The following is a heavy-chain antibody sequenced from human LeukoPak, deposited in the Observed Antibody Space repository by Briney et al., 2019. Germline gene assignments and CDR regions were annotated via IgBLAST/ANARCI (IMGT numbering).Heavy chain of an antibody. J-gene: IGHJ6*03. CDR2: IYYSGTT. CDR3: ASIIYSAARPPYYYYYYMDV. D-gene: IGHD6-6*01. V-gene: IGHV4-39*07. Sequence: SETLSLTCTVSGGSISSSTYYWGWVRQPPGKGLEWIGSIYYSGTTYYNPSLKSRVTISVDTSKNQFSLKLSSVTAADTAVYYCASIIYSAARPPYYYYYYMDVWGKGTTVTVSS. CDR1: GGSISSSTYY.